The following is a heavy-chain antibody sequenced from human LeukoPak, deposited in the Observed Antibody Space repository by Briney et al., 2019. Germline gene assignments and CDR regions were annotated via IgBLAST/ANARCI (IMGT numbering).Heavy chain of an antibody. D-gene: IGHD4-11*01. CDR1: GFTFSSYA. CDR3: AKAPQTTKKNYYGMDA. Sequence: GGSLRLSCAASGFTFSSYAMSWVRQAPGKGLEWVSAISGSGGSTYYADSVKGRFTISRDNSKNTLYLQMNSLRAEDTAVYYCAKAPQTTKKNYYGMDAWGQGTTVTVSS. CDR2: ISGSGGST. V-gene: IGHV3-23*01. J-gene: IGHJ6*02.